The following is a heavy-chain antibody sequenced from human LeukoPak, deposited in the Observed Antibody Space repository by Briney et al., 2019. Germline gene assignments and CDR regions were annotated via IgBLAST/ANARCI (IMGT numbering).Heavy chain of an antibody. V-gene: IGHV1-3*01. D-gene: IGHD5-24*01. CDR3: ARDLRDGYTRNYYNYYGMDV. CDR2: INAGTGNT. J-gene: IGHJ6*02. Sequence: ASVKVSCKASGYTFTSYYMHWVRQAPGQRLEWMGWINAGTGNTKYSQKFQGRVTITRETSASTAYMELSSLRSEDTAVYYCARDLRDGYTRNYYNYYGMDVWGQGTTVTVSS. CDR1: GYTFTSYY.